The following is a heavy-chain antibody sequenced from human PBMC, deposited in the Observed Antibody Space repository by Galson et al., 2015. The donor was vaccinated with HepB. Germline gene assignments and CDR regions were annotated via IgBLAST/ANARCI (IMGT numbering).Heavy chain of an antibody. CDR1: GYSFTSYW. CDR3: ARRYDSSGYYNWNAFDI. CDR2: IYPGDSDT. Sequence: QSGAEVKKPGESLKIPCKGSGYSFTSYWIGWVRQMPGKGLEWMGIIYPGDSDTRYSPSFQGQVTISADKSISTAYLQWSSLKASDTAMYYCARRYDSSGYYNWNAFDIWGQGTMVTVSS. D-gene: IGHD3-22*01. V-gene: IGHV5-51*01. J-gene: IGHJ3*02.